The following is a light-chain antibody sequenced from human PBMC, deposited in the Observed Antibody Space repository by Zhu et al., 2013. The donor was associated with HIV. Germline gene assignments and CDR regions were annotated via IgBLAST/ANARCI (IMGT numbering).Light chain of an antibody. Sequence: EIVLTQSPATLSVSPGDRATLSCRASQSVGSSLAWYQHKPGQAPRLLIYAASTRATGVPSRFSGSGSGTDFTLTISSLQPEDFATYYCQQSYNLPRTFGLGTRLDIK. CDR3: QQSYNLPRT. CDR2: AAS. V-gene: IGKV3-15*01. CDR1: QSVGSS. J-gene: IGKJ2*01.